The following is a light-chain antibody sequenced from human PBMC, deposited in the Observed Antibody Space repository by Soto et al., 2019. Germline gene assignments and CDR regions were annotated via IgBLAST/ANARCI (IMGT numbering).Light chain of an antibody. V-gene: IGKV3-15*01. J-gene: IGKJ2*01. CDR2: RAS. CDR3: QQYNKWPPYT. Sequence: EIVMTQSPANSSVSPGERATLSRRASQSISSNLARYQQKPGQGPRLLIYRASTRATGIPARYSGSGSGTEFALAINSLQSEDFAVYYCQQYNKWPPYTFGQGTKLEIK. CDR1: QSISSN.